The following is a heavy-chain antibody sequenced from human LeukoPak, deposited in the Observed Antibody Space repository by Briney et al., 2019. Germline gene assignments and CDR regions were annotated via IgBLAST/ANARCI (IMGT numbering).Heavy chain of an antibody. V-gene: IGHV6-1*01. D-gene: IGHD5-12*01. CDR3: ARGQHSGYDYPFDS. CDR2: TNYRSKWFN. Sequence: SQTLSLTCAISGDSVSSNSAAWNWIRQSPSRGLEWLGRTNYRSKWFNDYAVSVKSRITINPDTSKNQFSLQLNSMTPEDTAVYYCARGQHSGYDYPFDSWGQGTLVTVSS. J-gene: IGHJ4*02. CDR1: GDSVSSNSAA.